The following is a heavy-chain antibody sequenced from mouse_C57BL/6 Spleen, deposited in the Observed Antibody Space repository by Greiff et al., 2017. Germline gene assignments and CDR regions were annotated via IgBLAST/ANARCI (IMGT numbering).Heavy chain of an antibody. CDR3: ARSPYYYGCYCFDY. Sequence: QVHVKQSGAELVRPGASVKLSCKASGYTFTDYYINWVKQRPGQGLEWIARIYPGRGNTYYNEKFKGKATLTAEKSSSTAYMQLSSLTSEASSVYFCARSPYYYGCYCFDYWGQGTTLTVAS. V-gene: IGHV1-76*01. J-gene: IGHJ2*01. CDR1: GYTFTDYY. CDR2: IYPGRGNT. D-gene: IGHD1-1*01.